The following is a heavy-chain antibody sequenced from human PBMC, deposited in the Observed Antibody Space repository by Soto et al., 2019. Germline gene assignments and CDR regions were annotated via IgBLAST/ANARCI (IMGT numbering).Heavy chain of an antibody. V-gene: IGHV3-23*01. D-gene: IGHD7-27*01. Sequence: EVQLLESGGGLVQPGVSSRLSCAASGFTFSIFAMSWVRQAPGQGLEWVSTISGRGGNTYSADSVKGRFTISRDNSKTTLNLQMNGLRGEDTAVYYCAKERGTGDYGVNAVDIWGQGTMVTVSS. CDR3: AKERGTGDYGVNAVDI. CDR1: GFTFSIFA. J-gene: IGHJ3*02. CDR2: ISGRGGNT.